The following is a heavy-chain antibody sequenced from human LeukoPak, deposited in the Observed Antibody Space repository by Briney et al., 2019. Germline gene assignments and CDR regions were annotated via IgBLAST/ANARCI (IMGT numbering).Heavy chain of an antibody. CDR2: MNPNSGNT. V-gene: IGHV1-8*01. CDR3: ARGSYRAATVTY. Sequence: ASVTVSCKASGYTFTSYDINWVRQATGQGLEWVGLMNPNSGNTGIAQRFQGRVTMTRNTSISTAYMERSSLRSEDTAVYYCARGSYRAATVTYWGQGTLVTVSS. CDR1: GYTFTSYD. J-gene: IGHJ4*02. D-gene: IGHD4-17*01.